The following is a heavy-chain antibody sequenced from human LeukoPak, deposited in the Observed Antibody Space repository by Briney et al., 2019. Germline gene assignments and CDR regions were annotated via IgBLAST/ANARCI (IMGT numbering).Heavy chain of an antibody. CDR1: GFTFSSYS. V-gene: IGHV3-21*01. CDR3: TRATSLAAGTVADDY. D-gene: IGHD6-13*01. J-gene: IGHJ4*02. Sequence: PGGSLRLSCAASGFTFSSYSMNWVRHAPGKGLEWVSSISSSSSYIYYADSVMGRFTISRDNDKNSLYLQMKNMSAEYTAKYYCTRATSLAAGTVADDYWGQGTLVTVSS. CDR2: ISSSSSYI.